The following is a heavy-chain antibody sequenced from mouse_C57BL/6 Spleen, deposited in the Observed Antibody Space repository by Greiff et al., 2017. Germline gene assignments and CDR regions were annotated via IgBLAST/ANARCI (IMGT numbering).Heavy chain of an antibody. D-gene: IGHD2-3*01. V-gene: IGHV5-4*01. J-gene: IGHJ1*03. CDR1: GFTFSSYA. CDR2: ISDGGSYT. CDR3: AWDGYSHWYFDV. Sequence: EVQGVESGGGLVKPGGSLKLSCAASGFTFSSYAMSWVRQTPEKRLEWVATISDGGSYTYYPDNVKGRFTISRDNAKNNLYLQMSHLKSEDTAMYYCAWDGYSHWYFDVWGTGTTVTVSS.